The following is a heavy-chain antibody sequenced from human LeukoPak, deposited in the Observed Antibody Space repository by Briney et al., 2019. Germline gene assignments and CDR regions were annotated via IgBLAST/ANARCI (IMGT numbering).Heavy chain of an antibody. CDR3: AKATNPSPTVTWDFDY. D-gene: IGHD4-17*01. V-gene: IGHV3-23*01. CDR2: ISGSGGST. J-gene: IGHJ4*02. Sequence: PGGSLRLSCAASGFTFSSYAMSWVRQAPGKGLEWVSAISGSGGSTYYADSVKGRFTISRDNSKNTLYLQMNSLRAEDTAVYYCAKATNPSPTVTWDFDYWGQGTLVTVSS. CDR1: GFTFSSYA.